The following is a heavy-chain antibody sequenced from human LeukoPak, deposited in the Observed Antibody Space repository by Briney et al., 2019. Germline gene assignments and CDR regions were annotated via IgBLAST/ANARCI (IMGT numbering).Heavy chain of an antibody. CDR3: ARGRYGDYAIDH. Sequence: ASVKVSCKASGYTFTSYDINWVRQATGQGLEWMGWMNPNSGNTGYAQKFQGRVTMTRNTSISTAYMELSSLRSEDTAVYYCARGRYGDYAIDHWGQGTLVTVSS. CDR2: MNPNSGNT. D-gene: IGHD4-17*01. CDR1: GYTFTSYD. V-gene: IGHV1-8*01. J-gene: IGHJ4*02.